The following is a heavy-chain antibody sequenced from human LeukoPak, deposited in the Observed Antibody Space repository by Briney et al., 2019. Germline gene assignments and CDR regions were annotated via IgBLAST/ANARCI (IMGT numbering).Heavy chain of an antibody. D-gene: IGHD3-10*01. CDR2: ISSSGNTI. J-gene: IGHJ4*02. Sequence: PGGSLRLSCAASGFTFSSYEMNWVRQAPGKGLEWVSYISSSGNTIYYAASVKGRFTISRDNAKNSLYLQMNSLRAEDTAVYYCVLIRGVISFGYWGQGTLVTVSS. CDR1: GFTFSSYE. V-gene: IGHV3-48*03. CDR3: VLIRGVISFGY.